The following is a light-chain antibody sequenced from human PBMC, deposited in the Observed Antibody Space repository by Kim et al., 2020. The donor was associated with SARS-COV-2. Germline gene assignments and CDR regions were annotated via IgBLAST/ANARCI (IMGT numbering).Light chain of an antibody. J-gene: IGKJ1*01. Sequence: SPGDMATLSCRASQTISGSYLAWYQQKPGQALRLLIYGASSRATDIPRRFSGSGSGTDFTLTISRLEPEDFGVYYCQQYGASPWTFGQGTKVDIK. CDR1: QTISGSY. V-gene: IGKV3-20*01. CDR2: GAS. CDR3: QQYGASPWT.